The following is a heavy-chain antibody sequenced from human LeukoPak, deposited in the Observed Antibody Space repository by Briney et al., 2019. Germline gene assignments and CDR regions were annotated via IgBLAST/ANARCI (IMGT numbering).Heavy chain of an antibody. V-gene: IGHV3-21*01. CDR3: ARGFRASDF. Sequence: KTGGSLRLSCAASGFTFSSHTMNWVRQAPGKGLEWVSSISSTSTSIYHADSVKGRFTISRDNTKNSLYLQMDSLRAEDTAVYYCARGFRASDFWAQGTMVTVSS. CDR2: ISSTSTSI. CDR1: GFTFSSHT. J-gene: IGHJ3*01.